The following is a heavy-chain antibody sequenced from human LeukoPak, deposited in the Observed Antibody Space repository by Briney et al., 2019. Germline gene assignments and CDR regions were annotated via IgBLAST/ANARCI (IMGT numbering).Heavy chain of an antibody. D-gene: IGHD6-19*01. CDR3: AKVSYASGRDD. V-gene: IGHV3-7*01. Sequence: GRSLRLSCAASGFTFSSYGMPWVRQAPGKGLEWVANIKDDGSDEYYVDSVKGRFTISRDNTKNSLYLQMDSLRVEDTAVYYCAKVSYASGRDDWGQGTLVTVSP. CDR2: IKDDGSDE. J-gene: IGHJ4*02. CDR1: GFTFSSYG.